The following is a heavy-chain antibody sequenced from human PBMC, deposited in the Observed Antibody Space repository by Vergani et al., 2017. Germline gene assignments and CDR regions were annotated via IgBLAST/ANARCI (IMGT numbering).Heavy chain of an antibody. CDR3: AGDSSSWQRADY. CDR1: GVSITTYY. J-gene: IGHJ4*02. CDR2: IYYSGST. Sequence: QVQLQESGPGLVKPSETLSLTCSVSGVSITTYYWTWVRQPPGKVLEWLGYIYYSGSTNYNPSLKSRLTISVDTSKNQFSLRLNSVTAADTALYYCAGDSSSWQRADYWGQGSLVTVSS. D-gene: IGHD3-22*01. V-gene: IGHV4-59*01.